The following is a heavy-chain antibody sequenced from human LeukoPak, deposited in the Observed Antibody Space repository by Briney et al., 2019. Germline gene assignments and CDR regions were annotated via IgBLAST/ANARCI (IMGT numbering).Heavy chain of an antibody. CDR1: GLTFSSYD. J-gene: IGHJ4*02. CDR3: AKDPSDLGGSGSNNYFDC. Sequence: GGSLRLSCAASGLTFSSYDMSCVRQAPGKGLEWVSGITYSSGYTYYADSVKGRFTISRDNSRNTLYLQMNSLRAEDTAVYYCAKDPSDLGGSGSNNYFDCWGQGTLVTVSS. D-gene: IGHD3-10*01. CDR2: ITYSSGYT. V-gene: IGHV3-23*01.